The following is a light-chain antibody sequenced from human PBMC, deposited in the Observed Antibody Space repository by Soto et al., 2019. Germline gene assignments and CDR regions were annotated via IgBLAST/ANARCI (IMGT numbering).Light chain of an antibody. CDR2: ASS. CDR3: QQYGLSPRT. Sequence: EIVLTQSPGTLSLSPGERATLSCRASQSVSSSYLAWYQQKPGQAPRLSIYASSIRATGIPDRFSGSGSGTDFTLTISRLEPEDFAVYYCQQYGLSPRTFGRGTKVEIK. CDR1: QSVSSSY. V-gene: IGKV3-20*01. J-gene: IGKJ1*01.